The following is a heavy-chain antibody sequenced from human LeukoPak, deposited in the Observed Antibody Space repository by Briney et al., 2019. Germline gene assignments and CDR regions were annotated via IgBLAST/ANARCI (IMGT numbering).Heavy chain of an antibody. J-gene: IGHJ4*02. V-gene: IGHV1-69*04. CDR3: ARDTGSYLDY. CDR2: IIPILGIA. D-gene: IGHD3-10*01. Sequence: SVKVSCKASGGTFSSYAISWVRQAPGQGLEWTGRIIPILGIANYAQKLQGRVTMTTDTSTSTAYMELRSLRSDDTAVYYCARDTGSYLDYWGQGTLVTVSS. CDR1: GGTFSSYA.